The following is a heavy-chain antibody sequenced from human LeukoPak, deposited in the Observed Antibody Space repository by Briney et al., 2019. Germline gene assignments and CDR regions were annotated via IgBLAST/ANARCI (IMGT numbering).Heavy chain of an antibody. CDR1: GFTFSSYG. CDR3: ARDYN. CDR2: IKPDGRET. V-gene: IGHV3-7*01. J-gene: IGHJ4*02. Sequence: GGSLRLSCAASGFTFSSYGMHWVRQAPGKGLEWVANIKPDGRETYYVDSVKGRFTISRDNAKNSLFLQMNSLRAEDTAVYYCARDYNLGQGTLVTVSS. D-gene: IGHD4-11*01.